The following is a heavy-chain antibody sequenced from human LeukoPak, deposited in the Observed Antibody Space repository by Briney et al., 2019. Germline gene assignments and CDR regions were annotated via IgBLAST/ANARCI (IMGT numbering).Heavy chain of an antibody. J-gene: IGHJ3*02. CDR1: GFTVSSNY. Sequence: GGSLRLSCAASGFTVSSNYMSWVRQVPGKGLEWVSVIYSGGTTYYADSVKGRFTISRDNAKNSLYLQMNSLRADDTAVYYCARDPSGGGWAHDAFDIWGQGTLVTVSS. D-gene: IGHD6-19*01. CDR2: IYSGGTT. V-gene: IGHV3-53*01. CDR3: ARDPSGGGWAHDAFDI.